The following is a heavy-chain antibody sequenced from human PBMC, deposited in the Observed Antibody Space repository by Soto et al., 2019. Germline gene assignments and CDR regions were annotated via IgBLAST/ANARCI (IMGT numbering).Heavy chain of an antibody. CDR1: GFTFSSYG. Sequence: GGSLRLSCAASGFTFSSYGMHWVRQAPGKGLEWVAVISYDGSNKYYADSVKGRFTISRDNSKNTLYLQMNSLRAEDTAVYYCARDRITIFGVVAQYGMDVWGQGTTVTVSS. CDR2: ISYDGSNK. V-gene: IGHV3-30*03. CDR3: ARDRITIFGVVAQYGMDV. D-gene: IGHD3-3*01. J-gene: IGHJ6*02.